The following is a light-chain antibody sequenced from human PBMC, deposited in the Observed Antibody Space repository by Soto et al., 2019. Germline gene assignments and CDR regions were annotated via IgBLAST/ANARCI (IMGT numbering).Light chain of an antibody. Sequence: ETVMTQSPATLSVSPGETATLSCRASQNVYTNLAWYQQKPGQAPRLLIYGASTTATGIPARFSGSGSGTEFTLTISSLQSEDFAVYNCQQYNKWPRTFGQGTKVDIK. V-gene: IGKV3-15*01. CDR3: QQYNKWPRT. CDR1: QNVYTN. J-gene: IGKJ2*01. CDR2: GAS.